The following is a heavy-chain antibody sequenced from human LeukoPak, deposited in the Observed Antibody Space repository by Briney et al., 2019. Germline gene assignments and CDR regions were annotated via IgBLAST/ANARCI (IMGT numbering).Heavy chain of an antibody. J-gene: IGHJ6*03. CDR2: IYYSGST. Sequence: SATLSLTYTVSGGSISSSSHYWGWIRRPPGKGLEWIGSIYYSGSTYYNPSLKSRVTISVDTSKNQFSLKLSSVTAADTAVYYCARLGYCSSTSCYSLFYYYYYMDVWGKGTTVTVSS. CDR1: GGSISSSSHY. CDR3: ARLGYCSSTSCYSLFYYYYYMDV. D-gene: IGHD2-2*01. V-gene: IGHV4-39*01.